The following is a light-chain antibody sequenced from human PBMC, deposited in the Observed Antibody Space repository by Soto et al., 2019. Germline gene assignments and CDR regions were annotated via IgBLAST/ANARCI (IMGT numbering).Light chain of an antibody. Sequence: EIVMTQSPSTLSVSPGERATLSCRASQSVNSNLACCQQKPGQAPRLLIYDASTRATGIPARFSGSWSGTEFTLTISSLQSEDFAVYYCQQYNNWPLSFGQGTKVDI. CDR1: QSVNSN. CDR2: DAS. V-gene: IGKV3-15*01. CDR3: QQYNNWPLS. J-gene: IGKJ1*01.